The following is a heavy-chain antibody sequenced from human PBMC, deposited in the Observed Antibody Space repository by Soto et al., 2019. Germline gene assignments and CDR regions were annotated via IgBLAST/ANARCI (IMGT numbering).Heavy chain of an antibody. V-gene: IGHV3-7*01. CDR1: GFTFSSYW. Sequence: GGSLILSCAASGFTFSSYWMSWVRQAPGKGLEWVANIKQDGSEKYYVDSVKCRFTISRDNAKNSLYLQMNSLRAEDTAVYYCARDTTDLWSGYYDYWGQGTLVTVSS. CDR2: IKQDGSEK. D-gene: IGHD3-3*01. J-gene: IGHJ4*02. CDR3: ARDTTDLWSGYYDY.